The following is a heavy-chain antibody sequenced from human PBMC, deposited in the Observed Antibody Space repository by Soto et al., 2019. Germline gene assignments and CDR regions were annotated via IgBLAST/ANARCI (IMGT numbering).Heavy chain of an antibody. CDR3: ASLDGVDTAMAYFDY. CDR2: ITADGGGT. CDR1: RFTFSSYI. V-gene: IGHV3-23*01. D-gene: IGHD5-18*01. Sequence: PGRSLILSCTASRFTFSSYIMNWVRQAPGKWLEWISTITADGGGTFYADSVKGRFTISRDNSKNTLYLQMDNLRAEDTALYYCASLDGVDTAMAYFDYWGQGTLVTVSS. J-gene: IGHJ4*02.